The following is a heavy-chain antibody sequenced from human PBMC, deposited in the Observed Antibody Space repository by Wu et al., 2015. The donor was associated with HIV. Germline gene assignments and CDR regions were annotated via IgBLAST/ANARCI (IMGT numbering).Heavy chain of an antibody. V-gene: IGHV1-46*01. CDR1: GYIFTNYY. Sequence: QVQLVQSGAEVKKPGASMKISCKAFGYIFTNYYMHYVRQAPGQGPEWMGMINPSGGSTSYAQKFQGRVTMTRGTSTRTVYMELSSLKSEDTAVYYCAKGRGIVRGVIGEDYWGQGTLVTVSS. J-gene: IGHJ4*02. CDR2: INPSGGST. CDR3: AKGRGIVRGVIGEDY. D-gene: IGHD3-10*01.